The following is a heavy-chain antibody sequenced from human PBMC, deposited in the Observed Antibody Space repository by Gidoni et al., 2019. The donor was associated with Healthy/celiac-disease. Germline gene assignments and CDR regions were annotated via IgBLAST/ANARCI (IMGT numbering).Heavy chain of an antibody. V-gene: IGHV4-31*03. CDR2: IYYSGST. Sequence: QVQLQESGPGLVKPSQTLSLTCTVSGGSISSGGYYWSWTRQHPGKGLEWIGYIYYSGSTYYNPSLQSRVTISVATSKNQFSLKLSSVTAADTAVYYCARVIAVAGTPLDYWGQGTLVTVSS. D-gene: IGHD6-19*01. CDR1: GGSISSGGYY. CDR3: ARVIAVAGTPLDY. J-gene: IGHJ4*02.